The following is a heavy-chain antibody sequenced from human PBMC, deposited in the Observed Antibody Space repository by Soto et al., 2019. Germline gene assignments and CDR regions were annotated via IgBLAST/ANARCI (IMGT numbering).Heavy chain of an antibody. J-gene: IGHJ5*02. V-gene: IGHV3-48*01. D-gene: IGHD3-3*01. CDR1: GFTFSSYS. Sequence: GGSLRLSCAASGFTFSSYSMNWVRQAPGKGLEWVSYISSSSSTIYYADSVKGRFTISRDNAKNSLYLQMNSLRAEDTAVYYCARDGKDYDFWSGYYFGWFDPWGQGTLVTVSS. CDR3: ARDGKDYDFWSGYYFGWFDP. CDR2: ISSSSSTI.